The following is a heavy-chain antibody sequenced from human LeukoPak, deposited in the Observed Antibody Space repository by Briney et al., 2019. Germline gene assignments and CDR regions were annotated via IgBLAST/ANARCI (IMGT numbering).Heavy chain of an antibody. CDR1: AFTFSTYA. CDR3: ARESYDGDY. V-gene: IGHV3-23*01. D-gene: IGHD5-12*01. Sequence: GGSLRLSCAASAFTFSTYAMSWVRQAPGMGLEWVSGISGSGAGTYYADSVKGRFTISRDNSKNTLYLQMNSLRAEDTAVYYCARESYDGDYWGQGTLVTASS. CDR2: ISGSGAGT. J-gene: IGHJ4*02.